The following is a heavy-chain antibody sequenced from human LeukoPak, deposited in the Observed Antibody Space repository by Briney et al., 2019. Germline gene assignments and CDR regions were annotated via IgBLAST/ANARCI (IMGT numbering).Heavy chain of an antibody. V-gene: IGHV4-34*01. Sequence: SETLSLTCAVYGGSFSGYYWSWIRQPPGKGLEWIGEINHSGSTNYNPSLKSRVTISVDTSKNQFSLKLSSVTAADTAVYYCARHSGRYYYGSGSPIAPLYYFDYWGQGTLVTVSS. CDR2: INHSGST. D-gene: IGHD3-10*01. J-gene: IGHJ4*02. CDR3: ARHSGRYYYGSGSPIAPLYYFDY. CDR1: GGSFSGYY.